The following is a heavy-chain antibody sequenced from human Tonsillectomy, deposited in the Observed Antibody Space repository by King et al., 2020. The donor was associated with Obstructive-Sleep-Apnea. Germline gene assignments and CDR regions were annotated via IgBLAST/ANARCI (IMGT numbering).Heavy chain of an antibody. CDR3: ARDTPTLSYYDSSGYPDY. CDR2: IYYSGST. Sequence: QLQESGPGLVKPSETLSLTCTVSGGSISSSSYYWGWIRQPPGKGLEWIGSIYYSGSTYYNPSLKSRVTISVDTSKNQFSLKLSSVTAADTAVYYCARDTPTLSYYDSSGYPDYWGQGTLVTVSS. J-gene: IGHJ4*02. CDR1: GGSISSSSYY. D-gene: IGHD3-22*01. V-gene: IGHV4-39*07.